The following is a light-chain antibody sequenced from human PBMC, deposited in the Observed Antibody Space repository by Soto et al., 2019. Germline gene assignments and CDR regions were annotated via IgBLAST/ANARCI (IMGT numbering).Light chain of an antibody. Sequence: EILMTQSPVTLSVSPGESATLSCRASQSVAYNLAWYQQKPGQAPRLLIYGASTRATDIPARCSGSGFGTEFTRTINSLQSEDFAVYYCQQYNGWPPYTFGQGTKLHIK. CDR1: QSVAYN. J-gene: IGKJ2*01. CDR3: QQYNGWPPYT. V-gene: IGKV3-15*01. CDR2: GAS.